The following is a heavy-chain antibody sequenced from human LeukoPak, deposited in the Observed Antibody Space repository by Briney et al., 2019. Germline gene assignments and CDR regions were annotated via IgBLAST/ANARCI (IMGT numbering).Heavy chain of an antibody. CDR1: GFTASSNY. J-gene: IGHJ4*02. D-gene: IGHD5-18*01. V-gene: IGHV3-66*01. CDR2: IYSGGST. CDR3: AKGWRYSYGSHFDY. Sequence: GGSLRLSCAASGFTASSNYMSWVRQAPGKGLEWVSVIYSGGSTYYADSVKGRFTISRDNSKNTLYLQMNGLRAEDTAVYYCAKGWRYSYGSHFDYWGQGTLVTVSS.